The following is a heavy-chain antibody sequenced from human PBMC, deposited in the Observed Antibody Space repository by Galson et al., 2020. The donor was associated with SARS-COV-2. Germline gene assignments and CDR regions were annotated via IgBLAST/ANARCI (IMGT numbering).Heavy chain of an antibody. Sequence: SETLSLTCTLSGGSFSRYYGSWIRQPPGKGLEWIGYVYYNGNTHYNPSLQSRVPISVDTSENQFSLKLSSVTAADTAVQYCARHDSVVAYFDYWGQCALVTVSS. D-gene: IGHD2-21*01. CDR3: ARHDSVVAYFDY. CDR2: VYYNGNT. CDR1: GGSFSRYY. J-gene: IGHJ4*02. V-gene: IGHV4-59*08.